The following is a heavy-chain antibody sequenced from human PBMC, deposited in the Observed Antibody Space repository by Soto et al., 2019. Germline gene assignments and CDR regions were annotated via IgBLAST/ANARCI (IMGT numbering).Heavy chain of an antibody. J-gene: IGHJ4*02. CDR3: ARSSTRGLVTPGPYFDY. D-gene: IGHD5-18*01. V-gene: IGHV2-70*01. Sequence: SGPTLVNPTQTLTPTCTFSGFSLSTSGMCVSWIRQPPGKALEWLALIDWDDDKYYSTSLKTRLTISTDTSKNQVVLTMTNMDPVDTATYYCARSSTRGLVTPGPYFDYWGQGTLVTVSS. CDR1: GFSLSTSGMC. CDR2: IDWDDDK.